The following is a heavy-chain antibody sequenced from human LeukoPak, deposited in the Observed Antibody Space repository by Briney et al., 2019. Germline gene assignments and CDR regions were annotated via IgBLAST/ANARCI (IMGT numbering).Heavy chain of an antibody. D-gene: IGHD6-19*01. CDR2: IYYSGGT. CDR1: GDSISSYY. Sequence: PSETLSLTCIVSGDSISSYYWNWLRQPPGKGLEWIGYIYYSGGTKYNLSLKSRVTISLDRSKNQFSLKLSSVTAADTAVYYCARGQYSSGWYDSWGQGTPVTVSS. J-gene: IGHJ5*01. V-gene: IGHV4-59*01. CDR3: ARGQYSSGWYDS.